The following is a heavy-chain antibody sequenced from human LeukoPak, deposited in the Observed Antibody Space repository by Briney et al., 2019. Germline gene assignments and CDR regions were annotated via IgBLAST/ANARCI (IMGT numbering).Heavy chain of an antibody. CDR3: ARGLGGWLRLFDY. D-gene: IGHD6-19*01. CDR1: GGSFSGYY. CDR2: INHSGST. V-gene: IGHV4-34*01. J-gene: IGHJ4*02. Sequence: SETMSLTCAVYGGSFSGYYWSWIRQPPGKGLEWIGEINHSGSTNYNPSLKSRVTISVDTSKNQFSLKLSSVTAADTAVYYCARGLGGWLRLFDYWGQGTLVTVSS.